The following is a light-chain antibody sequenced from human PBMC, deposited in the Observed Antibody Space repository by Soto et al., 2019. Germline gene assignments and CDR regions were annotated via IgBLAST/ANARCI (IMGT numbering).Light chain of an antibody. CDR1: QTISSS. Sequence: DIQMTQSPSTLSASVGDRVTITCRASQTISSSLAWYQHKPGKAPELLIFDASTLHTGVPSRFSGGGFGTEFTLTITGLQPDDFATYYCQQHNDYTAVTFGQGTKLEIK. CDR3: QQHNDYTAVT. J-gene: IGKJ2*01. V-gene: IGKV1-5*01. CDR2: DAS.